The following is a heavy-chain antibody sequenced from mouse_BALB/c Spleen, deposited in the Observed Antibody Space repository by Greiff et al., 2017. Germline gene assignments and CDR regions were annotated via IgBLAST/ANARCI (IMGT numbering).Heavy chain of an antibody. V-gene: IGHV7-3*02. Sequence: DVKLVESGGGLVQPGGSLRLSCATSGFTFTDYYMSWVRQPPGKALEWLGFIRNKANGYTTEYSASVKGRFTIARDNSQSILYLQMNTLRAEASATYYCAIVLFITTVCPFAYGGQGTLVTVSA. CDR2: IRNKANGYTT. CDR1: GFTFTDYY. D-gene: IGHD1-1*01. CDR3: AIVLFITTVCPFAY. J-gene: IGHJ3*01.